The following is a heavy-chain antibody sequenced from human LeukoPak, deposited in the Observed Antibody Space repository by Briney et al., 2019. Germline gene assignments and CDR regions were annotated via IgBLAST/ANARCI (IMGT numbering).Heavy chain of an antibody. J-gene: IGHJ6*02. CDR3: ARGHCSSTSCYLGGYYYYGMDV. V-gene: IGHV3-30*03. D-gene: IGHD2-2*01. CDR1: GFTFSSYG. Sequence: PGGSLRLSCAASGFTFSSYGMHWVRQAPGKGLEWVAVISYDGSNKYYADSVKGRFTISRDNSKNTLYLQMNSLRAEDTAVYYCARGHCSSTSCYLGGYYYYGMDVWGQGTTVTVSS. CDR2: ISYDGSNK.